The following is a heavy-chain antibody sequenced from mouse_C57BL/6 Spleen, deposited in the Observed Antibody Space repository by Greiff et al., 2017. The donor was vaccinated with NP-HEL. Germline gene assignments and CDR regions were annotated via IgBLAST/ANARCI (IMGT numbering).Heavy chain of an antibody. D-gene: IGHD1-1*01. V-gene: IGHV1-55*01. Sequence: VQLQQPGAELVKPGASVKMSCKASGYTFTSYWITWVKQRPGTGLEWIGDIYPGSGSTNYNEKFKSKATLTVDKSSSTAYMQLSSLTSEDSAVYYCARSGYYGSSYWFAYWGQGTLVTVSA. CDR1: GYTFTSYW. J-gene: IGHJ3*01. CDR3: ARSGYYGSSYWFAY. CDR2: IYPGSGST.